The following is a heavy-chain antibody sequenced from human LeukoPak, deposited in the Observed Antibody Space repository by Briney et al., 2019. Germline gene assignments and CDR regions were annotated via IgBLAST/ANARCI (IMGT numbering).Heavy chain of an antibody. D-gene: IGHD3-22*01. CDR2: ISGSGGST. CDR1: GFTFSSYA. Sequence: TGGSLRLSCAASGFTFSSYAMSWVRQAPGKGLEWVSAISGSGGSTYYADSAKGRFTISRDNSKNTLYLQMNSLRAEDTAVYYCAKVLGHYDSSGEFDYWGQGTLDTVSS. J-gene: IGHJ4*02. CDR3: AKVLGHYDSSGEFDY. V-gene: IGHV3-23*01.